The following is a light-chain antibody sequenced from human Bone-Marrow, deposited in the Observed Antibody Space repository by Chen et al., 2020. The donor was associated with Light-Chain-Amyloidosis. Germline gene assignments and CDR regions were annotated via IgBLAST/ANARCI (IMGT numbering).Light chain of an antibody. CDR3: QSADSSGTYEVI. V-gene: IGLV3-25*03. CDR1: DLPTKY. Sequence: SYELTHPPSVSVSPGQTARITCSGDDLPTKYAYWYQQKPGQAPVLVIHRDTKRPSGISERFSGSSSGTTATLTISGVQAEDEADYHCQSADSSGTYEVIFGGGTKLTV. CDR2: RDT. J-gene: IGLJ2*01.